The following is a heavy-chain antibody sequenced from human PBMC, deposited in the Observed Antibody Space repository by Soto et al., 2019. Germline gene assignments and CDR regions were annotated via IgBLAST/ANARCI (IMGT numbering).Heavy chain of an antibody. CDR2: IDPIDSYT. CDR1: GYSFTSYW. J-gene: IGHJ6*02. CDR3: ARRAHLSRRGETFSYYYYGMDV. D-gene: IGHD3-16*01. Sequence: GESLKISCKGSGYSFTSYWISWVRQMPGKGLEWMGRIDPIDSYTNYSPSFQGHVTISADKSISTAYLQWSSLKASDTAMYYCARRAHLSRRGETFSYYYYGMDVWGQGTTVTVSS. V-gene: IGHV5-10-1*01.